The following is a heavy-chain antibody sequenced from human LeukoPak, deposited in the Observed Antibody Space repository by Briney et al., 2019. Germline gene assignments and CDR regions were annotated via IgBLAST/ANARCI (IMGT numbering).Heavy chain of an antibody. V-gene: IGHV4-4*07. Sequence: PSETLSLTCAVYGGSFSGYYWSWIRQPAGKGLEWIGRIYTSGSTNYNPSLKSRVTMSVDTSKNQFSLKLSSVTAADTAVYYCARDRYCSSTSCPYYYYYGMDVWGQGTTVTVSS. CDR3: ARDRYCSSTSCPYYYYYGMDV. J-gene: IGHJ6*02. CDR1: GGSFSGYY. D-gene: IGHD2-2*01. CDR2: IYTSGST.